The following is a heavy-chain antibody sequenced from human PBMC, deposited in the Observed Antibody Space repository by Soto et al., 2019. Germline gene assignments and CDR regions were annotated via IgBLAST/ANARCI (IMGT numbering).Heavy chain of an antibody. V-gene: IGHV1-69*13. D-gene: IGHD3-22*01. CDR1: GCTFSSYA. CDR2: IIPIFGTA. Sequence: GASVKVSCKASGCTFSSYAISCVRQAPGQVLEWMGGIIPIFGTANYAQKFQGRVTITADESTSTAYMELSSLRSEDTAVYYCARDYYDSSGYSGGPDYYYYGMDVWGQGTTVTVSS. CDR3: ARDYYDSSGYSGGPDYYYYGMDV. J-gene: IGHJ6*02.